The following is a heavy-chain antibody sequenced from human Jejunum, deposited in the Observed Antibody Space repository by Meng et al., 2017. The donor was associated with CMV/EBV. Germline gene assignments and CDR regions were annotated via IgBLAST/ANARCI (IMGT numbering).Heavy chain of an antibody. V-gene: IGHV1-69*04. CDR3: ASDITGNTYAYDS. CDR2: IIPIIGRP. Sequence: SGGTLSSYVISWVRQAPGQGLEWMGRIIPIIGRPHHAQRFQDRVSITADKATSTVYMELKTLTSEDTAVYFCASDITGNTYAYDSWGQGTLVTVSS. J-gene: IGHJ5*01. D-gene: IGHD1-20*01. CDR1: GGTLSSYV.